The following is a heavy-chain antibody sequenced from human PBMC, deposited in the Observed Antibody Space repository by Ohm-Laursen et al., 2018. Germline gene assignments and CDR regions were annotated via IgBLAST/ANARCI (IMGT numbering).Heavy chain of an antibody. J-gene: IGHJ4*02. D-gene: IGHD6-19*01. CDR1: GYTFSSYG. V-gene: IGHV1-18*01. CDR2: VSDYNGNT. Sequence: ESSVKVSCKASGYTFSSYGVNWVRQAPGHGLEWMGWVSDYNGNTNYAQKLQGRVTMTTDTSTSTAYMELRSLRSDDTAVYHCAVSTVGGQWLIHYWGQGTLVTVSS. CDR3: AVSTVGGQWLIHY.